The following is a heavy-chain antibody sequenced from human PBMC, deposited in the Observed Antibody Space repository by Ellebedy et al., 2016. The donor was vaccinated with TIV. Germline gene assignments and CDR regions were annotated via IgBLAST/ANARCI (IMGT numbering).Heavy chain of an antibody. CDR2: ISGSGGST. CDR3: AKDLKPSGWAYYDY. J-gene: IGHJ4*02. Sequence: GGSLRLXXAASGLTFSSYAMSWVRQAPGKGLEWVSAISGSGGSTYYADSVKGRFTISRDNSKNTLYLQMNRLRAEDTAVYYCAKDLKPSGWAYYDYWGQGTLVTVSS. CDR1: GLTFSSYA. V-gene: IGHV3-23*01. D-gene: IGHD6-19*01.